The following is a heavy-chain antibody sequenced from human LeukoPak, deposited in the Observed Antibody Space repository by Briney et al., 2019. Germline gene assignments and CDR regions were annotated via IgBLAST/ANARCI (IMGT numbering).Heavy chain of an antibody. D-gene: IGHD6-6*01. Sequence: PSETLSLTCTVSGGSISSSSYYWGWIRQPPGKGLEWIGSIYYSGSTYYNPSLKSRVTISVDTSKNQFSLKLSSVTAAATAVYYCARDLILEYSSSSPWFDPWGQGTLVTVSS. J-gene: IGHJ5*02. CDR2: IYYSGST. CDR1: GGSISSSSYY. CDR3: ARDLILEYSSSSPWFDP. V-gene: IGHV4-39*07.